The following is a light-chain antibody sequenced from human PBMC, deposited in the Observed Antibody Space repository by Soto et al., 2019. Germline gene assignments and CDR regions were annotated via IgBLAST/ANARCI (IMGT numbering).Light chain of an antibody. Sequence: DIQMTQSPSSLAASVGDRVTITCRASQSISSYLNWYQQKPGKAPKLLIYAASSLHSGVPSRFSGSGSGTDFTLTISSLQPEDFATYYCQQSYSTLTFGGGTKVEIK. CDR2: AAS. CDR1: QSISSY. J-gene: IGKJ4*01. CDR3: QQSYSTLT. V-gene: IGKV1-39*01.